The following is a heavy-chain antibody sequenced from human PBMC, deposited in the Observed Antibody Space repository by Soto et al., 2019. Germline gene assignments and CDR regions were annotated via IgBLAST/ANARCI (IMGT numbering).Heavy chain of an antibody. CDR3: ARDLRFLEWLLPFDY. V-gene: IGHV3-48*02. CDR1: GFTFSSYS. D-gene: IGHD3-3*01. J-gene: IGHJ4*02. CDR2: ISSSSSTI. Sequence: GSLRLSCAASGFTFSSYSMNWVRQAPGKGLEWVSYISSSSSTIYYADSVKGRFTISRDNAKNSLYLQMNSLRDEDTAVYYCARDLRFLEWLLPFDYWGQGTLVTVSS.